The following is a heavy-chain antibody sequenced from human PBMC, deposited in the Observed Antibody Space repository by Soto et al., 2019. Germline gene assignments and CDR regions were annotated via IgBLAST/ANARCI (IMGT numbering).Heavy chain of an antibody. Sequence: GGSLRLSCAASGFTFSSYEMNWVRQAPGKGLEWVSYISSSGGSTYYADSVKGRFTISRDNSKNTPYLQMNSLRAEDTAVYYCAKDPLRYCSGGSCPNFDYWGQGTLVTVSS. CDR2: ISSSGGST. CDR1: GFTFSSYE. V-gene: IGHV3-23*01. CDR3: AKDPLRYCSGGSCPNFDY. D-gene: IGHD2-15*01. J-gene: IGHJ4*02.